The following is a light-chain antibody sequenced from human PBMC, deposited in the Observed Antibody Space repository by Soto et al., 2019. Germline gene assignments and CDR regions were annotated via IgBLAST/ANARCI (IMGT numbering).Light chain of an antibody. CDR1: QSISSY. J-gene: IGKJ1*01. Sequence: DIQMTQSPSSLSSSVGDIVTITCRASQSISSYLNWYQQKPWKAPKLLIYAASSLQSGVPSRFSGSGSGTDFTLTISSLQPEDFATYYCQQSYSTLWTFGQGTKVDIK. CDR2: AAS. CDR3: QQSYSTLWT. V-gene: IGKV1-39*01.